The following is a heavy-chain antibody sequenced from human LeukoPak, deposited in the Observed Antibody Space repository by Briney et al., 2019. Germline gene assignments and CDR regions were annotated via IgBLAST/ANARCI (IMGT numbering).Heavy chain of an antibody. Sequence: ETLSLTCAVYGGSFSGYYWSWIRQPPGKGLEWIGEINHSGSTNYNPSLKSRVTISVDTSKNQFSLKLSSVTAADTAVYYCARGRGYDSSGYYTSFANPYGMDVWGQGTTVTVSS. D-gene: IGHD3-22*01. CDR1: GGSFSGYY. CDR2: INHSGST. CDR3: ARGRGYDSSGYYTSFANPYGMDV. J-gene: IGHJ6*02. V-gene: IGHV4-34*01.